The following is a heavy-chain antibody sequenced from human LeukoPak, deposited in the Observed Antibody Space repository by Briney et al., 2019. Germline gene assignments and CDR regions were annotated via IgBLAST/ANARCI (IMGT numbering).Heavy chain of an antibody. CDR1: GFTFRNSA. CDR3: ARDPLRYLRVGHYDY. J-gene: IGHJ4*02. Sequence: GGSLRLSCAVSGFTFRNSAMNWVRQVPGKGLEWVSSIDYDSSHIYYAASVRGRFTISRDNARNSVYLQMNSLRVEDTAVYYCARDPLRYLRVGHYDYWGQGTLVAVSS. D-gene: IGHD3-9*01. CDR2: IDYDSSHI. V-gene: IGHV3-21*01.